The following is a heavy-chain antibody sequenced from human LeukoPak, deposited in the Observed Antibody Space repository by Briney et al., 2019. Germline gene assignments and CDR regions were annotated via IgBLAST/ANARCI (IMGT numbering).Heavy chain of an antibody. V-gene: IGHV4-59*01. CDR2: VYYSGST. CDR1: GGSIGGYY. J-gene: IGHJ2*01. CDR3: ARASNYDTSGYYFYWYFDL. D-gene: IGHD3-22*01. Sequence: SETLSLTCTISGGSIGGYYWSWIRQPPGKGLEWIGYVYYSGSTNYNPSLKSRVTISIDTSKTQFSLKLNSVTAADTAVYYCARASNYDTSGYYFYWYFDLWGRGTLVTVSS.